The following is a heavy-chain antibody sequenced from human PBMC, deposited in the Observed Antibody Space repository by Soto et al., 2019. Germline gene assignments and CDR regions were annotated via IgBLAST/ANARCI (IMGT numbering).Heavy chain of an antibody. CDR3: ARVTLKAGNWFDP. J-gene: IGHJ5*02. Sequence: SCKASGYTFTDYFIHWVRQVPGQGFEWMGWINPKSRGTTYAQKFQGRVTMTRDTSNSTAYMELRGLRSDDTAVYYCARVTLKAGNWFDPWGQGTLVTVSS. CDR2: INPKSRGT. CDR1: GYTFTDYF. V-gene: IGHV1-2*02.